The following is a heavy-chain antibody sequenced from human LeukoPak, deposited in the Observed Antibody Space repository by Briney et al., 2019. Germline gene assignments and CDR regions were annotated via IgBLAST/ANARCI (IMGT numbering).Heavy chain of an antibody. Sequence: SETLSLTCAVSGGSISSYYWSWIRQPPGKGLEWIGYIYYSGSTNYNPSLKSRVTISVDTSKNQFSLKLSSVAAADTAVYYCARLSTMVRRVRYYYYGMDVWGQGTTVTVSS. V-gene: IGHV4-59*08. CDR3: ARLSTMVRRVRYYYYGMDV. J-gene: IGHJ6*02. CDR1: GGSISSYY. CDR2: IYYSGST. D-gene: IGHD3-10*01.